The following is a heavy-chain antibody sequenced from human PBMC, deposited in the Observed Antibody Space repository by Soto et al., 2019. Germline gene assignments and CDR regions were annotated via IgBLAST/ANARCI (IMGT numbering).Heavy chain of an antibody. CDR3: ARAGLYDFWSGYQFEF. J-gene: IGHJ4*02. CDR1: GGSLSTGGYY. CDR2: IYYTGTT. Sequence: QVQLQESGPGLVKPSQTLSLTCTVSGGSLSTGGYYWSWVRQHPGKGLEWIGYIYYTGTTYYNPSLKSRVSISVDTSNNRFSLKLSSVIGADTAVYYGARAGLYDFWSGYQFEFWGQGTLVTVS. V-gene: IGHV4-31*03. D-gene: IGHD3-3*01.